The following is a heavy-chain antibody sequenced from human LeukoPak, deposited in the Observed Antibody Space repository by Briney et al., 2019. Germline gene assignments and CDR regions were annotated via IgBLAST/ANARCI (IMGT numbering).Heavy chain of an antibody. CDR2: ISSSGSTI. CDR3: ASGHTGPFDY. J-gene: IGHJ4*02. D-gene: IGHD2-21*01. V-gene: IGHV3-48*03. CDR1: GFTFSSYE. Sequence: GGSLRLSCAASGFTFSSYEMNWVRQAPGKGLEWASYISSSGSTIYYADSVKGRFTISRDNAKNSLYLQMNSLRAEDTAVYYCASGHTGPFDYWGQGTLVTVSS.